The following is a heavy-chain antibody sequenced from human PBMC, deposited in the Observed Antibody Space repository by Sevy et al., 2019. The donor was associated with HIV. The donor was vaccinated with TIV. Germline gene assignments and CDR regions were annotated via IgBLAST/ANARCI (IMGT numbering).Heavy chain of an antibody. CDR1: GRTFRNYA. CDR3: ARSISWYASFDS. V-gene: IGHV1-69*13. CDR2: IIPMFETA. J-gene: IGHJ4*02. D-gene: IGHD6-13*01. Sequence: ASVKVSCKASGRTFRNYALSWVRQAPGQGLEWMGGIIPMFETANHVQKFQGRVTITADESTNTAYMELSSLRSEDTAIYYSARSISWYASFDSWGQGTLVTVSS.